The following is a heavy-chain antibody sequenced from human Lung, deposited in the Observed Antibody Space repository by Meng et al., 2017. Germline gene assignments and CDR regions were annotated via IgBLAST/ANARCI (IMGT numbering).Heavy chain of an antibody. CDR3: ARGQKGYFDL. J-gene: IGHJ2*01. CDR1: GGSISSSNYY. Sequence: QLPEAGPGLGKPSQTPSLTCTVSGGSISSSNYYWSRSRQPPGKGLEWSGHIYNSGSTYYNPSLKSRITISVDTSKNQFSLKLSSVTAADTAVYYCARGQKGYFDLWGRGTLVTVSS. CDR2: IYNSGST. V-gene: IGHV4-30-4*01.